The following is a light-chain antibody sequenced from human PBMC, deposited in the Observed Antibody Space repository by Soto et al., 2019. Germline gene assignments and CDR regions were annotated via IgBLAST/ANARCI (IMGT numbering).Light chain of an antibody. V-gene: IGKV1-39*01. CDR1: QSISNY. Sequence: DIQMTQSPSSLSASVGDRVTITCRARQSISNYLNWYQQKPGKAPKLLIYAASSMHSGVHSRFSARGSETDFTLTISSWQLYLSATIVCQQSFSLFWTFGQLTKVEV. CDR2: AAS. CDR3: QQSFSLFWT. J-gene: IGKJ1*01.